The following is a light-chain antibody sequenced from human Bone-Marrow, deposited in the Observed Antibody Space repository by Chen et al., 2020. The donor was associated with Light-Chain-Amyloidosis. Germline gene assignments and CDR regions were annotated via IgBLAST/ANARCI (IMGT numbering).Light chain of an antibody. J-gene: IGLJ3*02. CDR2: EDD. CDR3: QSYQVSSQGV. Sequence: NFMLTPPQSVSESPGKTVTISCSRSSGSIAPNYVQWYQQRPGSSPTTVIYEDDQRPSGVPDRFSGSIDRSSNSASLTISGLKTEDEADYDCQSYQVSSQGVFCGGTKLTVL. V-gene: IGLV6-57*01. CDR1: SGSIAPNY.